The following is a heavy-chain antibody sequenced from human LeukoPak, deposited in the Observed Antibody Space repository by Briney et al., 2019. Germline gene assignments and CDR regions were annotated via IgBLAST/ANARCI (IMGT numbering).Heavy chain of an antibody. V-gene: IGHV3-15*01. D-gene: IGHD3-16*01. CDR3: LTDPSYETNN. J-gene: IGHJ4*02. Sequence: GGSLRLSCAVSGLTFNVAWMSWVRQAPGKGLEWIGRIKSKTDGETTDYAAPLRGRFSISRDDSKDTLYLQMNSLKAEDTAVYYCLTDPSYETNNWGRGTLVTVPS. CDR2: IKSKTDGETT. CDR1: GLTFNVAW.